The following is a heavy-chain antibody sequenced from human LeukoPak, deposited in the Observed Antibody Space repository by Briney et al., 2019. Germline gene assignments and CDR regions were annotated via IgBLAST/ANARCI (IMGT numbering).Heavy chain of an antibody. CDR3: ARAPRQSSWYDS. D-gene: IGHD6-13*01. Sequence: PSETLSLTCSVSGYSISSGYYWGWIRQPPGKGLEWIGTMYHSGSTYYTPSLRSRVTISIDTSTNEVSPRLTSVAATDTAVYFCARAPRQSSWYDSWGQGTLVTVSS. J-gene: IGHJ5*01. V-gene: IGHV4-38-2*02. CDR1: GYSISSGYY. CDR2: MYHSGST.